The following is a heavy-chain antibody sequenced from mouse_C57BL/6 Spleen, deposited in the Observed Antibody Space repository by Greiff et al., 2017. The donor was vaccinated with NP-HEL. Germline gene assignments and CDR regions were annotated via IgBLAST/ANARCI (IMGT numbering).Heavy chain of an antibody. V-gene: IGHV1-82*01. Sequence: VQLQQSGPELVKPGASVKISCKASGYAFSSSWMNWVKQRPGKGLEWIGRIYPGDGDTNYNGKFKGKATLTADKSSSTAYMQLSSLTSEDSAVYFCADDGYGAMDYWGQGTSVTVSS. CDR1: GYAFSSSW. D-gene: IGHD2-3*01. CDR3: ADDGYGAMDY. CDR2: IYPGDGDT. J-gene: IGHJ4*01.